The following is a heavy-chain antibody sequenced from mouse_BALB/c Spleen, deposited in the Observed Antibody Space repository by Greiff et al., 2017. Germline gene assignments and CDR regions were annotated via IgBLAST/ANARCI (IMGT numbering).Heavy chain of an antibody. CDR3: ARDGTLDYFDY. CDR1: GYAFSSSW. CDR2: IYPGDGDT. D-gene: IGHD2-1*01. Sequence: QVQLQQSGPELVKPGASVKISCKASGYAFSSSWMNWVKQRPGQGLEWIGRIYPGDGDTNYNGKFKGKATLTADKSSSTAYMQLSSLTSVDSAVYFCARDGTLDYFDYWGQGTTLTVSS. V-gene: IGHV1-82*01. J-gene: IGHJ2*01.